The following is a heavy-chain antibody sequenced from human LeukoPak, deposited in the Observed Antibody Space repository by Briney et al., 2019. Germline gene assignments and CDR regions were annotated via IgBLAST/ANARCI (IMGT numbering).Heavy chain of an antibody. CDR2: IYYSGST. J-gene: IGHJ4*02. D-gene: IGHD1-7*01. CDR3: ARPLTGATLIFDY. CDR1: GGSISSYY. V-gene: IGHV4-59*01. Sequence: SETLSLTCTVSGGSISSYYWSWIRQPPGKGLEWIGYIYYSGSTSYNPSLKSRVTISVDTSKNQFSLKLSSVTAADTAVYYCARPLTGATLIFDYWGQGTLVTVSS.